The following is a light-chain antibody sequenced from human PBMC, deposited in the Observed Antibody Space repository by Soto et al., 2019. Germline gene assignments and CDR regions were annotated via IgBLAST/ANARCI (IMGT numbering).Light chain of an antibody. J-gene: IGLJ1*01. V-gene: IGLV2-14*01. CDR3: SSYAGSSTYL. Sequence: QSALTQPASVSGSPGQSITISCTGTSSDVGSYNFVSWYQHHPGKAPKLIIYEVSNRPSGVSNRFSGSKSGNTASLTISGLQADDEADYYCSSYAGSSTYLFGSATKLTVL. CDR1: SSDVGSYNF. CDR2: EVS.